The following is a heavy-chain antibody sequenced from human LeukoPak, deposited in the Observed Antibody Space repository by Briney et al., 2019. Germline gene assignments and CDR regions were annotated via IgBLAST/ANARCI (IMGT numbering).Heavy chain of an antibody. V-gene: IGHV3-23*01. CDR3: ARDWDIVVVPAAEGDFDI. Sequence: GGSLRLSCAASGFTFSSYAMSWVRQAPGKGLEWVSAISGSGGSTYYADSVKGRFTISRDNSKNTLYLQMNSLRAEDTAVYYCARDWDIVVVPAAEGDFDIWGQGTMVTVSS. CDR2: ISGSGGST. D-gene: IGHD2-2*01. J-gene: IGHJ3*02. CDR1: GFTFSSYA.